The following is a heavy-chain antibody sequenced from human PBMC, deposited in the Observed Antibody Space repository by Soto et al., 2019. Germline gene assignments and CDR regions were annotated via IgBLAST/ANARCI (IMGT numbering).Heavy chain of an antibody. J-gene: IGHJ4*02. CDR1: GGSISDYY. V-gene: IGHV4-59*01. CDR2: IYYGWNT. CDR3: ARDREYYESSGLYFDY. Sequence: KLSETLSLTCSVSGGSISDYYWSWIRQPPGKGLEWIGYIYYGWNTNYNPSLKSRVTISVDTSKNQFSLKLISVTAADTAVYYCARDREYYESSGLYFDYWGQGTLVTVSS. D-gene: IGHD3-22*01.